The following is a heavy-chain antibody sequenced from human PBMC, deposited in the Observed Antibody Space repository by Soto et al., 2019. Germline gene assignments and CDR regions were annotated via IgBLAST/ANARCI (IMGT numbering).Heavy chain of an antibody. CDR2: VSYDGRNE. CDR1: GFTFSSHV. D-gene: IGHD2-15*01. CDR3: ARDVVSKGSVDD. Sequence: QVQLVESGGGVVQPGRSLRLSCAASGFTFSSHVMHWVRQAPGKGLEWVALVSYDGRNEYYADSVKGRFTLSRDNSKNTLYLRMNSLRTEETAMYYCARDVVSKGSVDDWGQGTLVTVSS. V-gene: IGHV3-30*03. J-gene: IGHJ4*02.